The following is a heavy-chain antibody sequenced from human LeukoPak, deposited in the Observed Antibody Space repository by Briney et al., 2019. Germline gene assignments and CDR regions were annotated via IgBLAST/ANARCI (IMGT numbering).Heavy chain of an antibody. V-gene: IGHV4-59*01. J-gene: IGHJ5*02. Sequence: PSENLSLTCTVYGGSISSYYWSWLRQPPGKGLEGIGNIYYSGSTNYNPSIKSRVTISVDTSKNQFSLKLSSVTAADTAVYYCARDLGATRPYNWFDPWGQGTLVTVSS. CDR2: IYYSGST. CDR3: ARDLGATRPYNWFDP. CDR1: GGSISSYY. D-gene: IGHD1-26*01.